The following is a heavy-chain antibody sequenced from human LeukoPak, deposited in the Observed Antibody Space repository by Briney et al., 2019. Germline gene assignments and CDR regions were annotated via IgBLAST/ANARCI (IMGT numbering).Heavy chain of an antibody. Sequence: PGGSLRLSCAASGFTFSSYEMNWVRQAPGKGLEWVSYISGSGSTIDYADSVKGRFTISRDNTKNSLYLQMNSLRAEDTAIYFCARDPVMSAGVLLTAWDYFDCWGQGTLVTVSS. CDR1: GFTFSSYE. J-gene: IGHJ4*02. CDR3: ARDPVMSAGVLLTAWDYFDC. CDR2: ISGSGSTI. D-gene: IGHD3-3*01. V-gene: IGHV3-48*03.